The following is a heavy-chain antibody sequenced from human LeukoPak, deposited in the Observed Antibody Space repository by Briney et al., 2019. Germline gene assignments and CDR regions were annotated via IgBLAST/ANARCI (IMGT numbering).Heavy chain of an antibody. CDR3: ARATGANCYWGSNF. J-gene: IGHJ4*02. V-gene: IGHV3-23*01. CDR2: ICSDDGRT. CDR1: GFAFNTFA. Sequence: GGSLRLSCVASGFAFNTFAMTWVRQAPRKGLEWVSSICSDDGRTYYADSVKGRFTISRDNAQNTLYLQMINLRAEDTALYYCARATGANCYWGSNFWGQGTLVTVSP. D-gene: IGHD2-15*01.